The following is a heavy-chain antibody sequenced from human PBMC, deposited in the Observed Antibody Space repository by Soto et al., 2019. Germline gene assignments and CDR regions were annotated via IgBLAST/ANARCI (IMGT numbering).Heavy chain of an antibody. CDR2: INPSGGST. CDR1: GYTFTSYY. CDR3: ARGCEMATITYYYYGMDV. D-gene: IGHD5-12*01. Sequence: QVQLVQSGAEVKKPGASVKVSCKASGYTFTSYYMHWVRQAPGQGLEWMGIINPSGGSTSYAQKFQCRVTMTRDTSTSTVYRELSSLRSEDTAVYYCARGCEMATITYYYYGMDVWGQGTTVTVSS. J-gene: IGHJ6*02. V-gene: IGHV1-46*01.